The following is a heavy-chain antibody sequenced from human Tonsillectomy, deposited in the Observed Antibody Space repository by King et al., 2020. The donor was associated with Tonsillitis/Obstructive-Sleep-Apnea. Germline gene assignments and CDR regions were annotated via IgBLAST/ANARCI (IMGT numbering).Heavy chain of an antibody. D-gene: IGHD2-2*02. CDR3: AKNPVVPAAIHSHYYYGMDV. Sequence: VQLVESGGGVVQPGRSLRLSCAASGFTFSSYGMHWVRQAPGKGLEWVAFISYDGSNKYYADSVKGRFTISRDNYKNRLYLQMNSLRAEDTAVYYCAKNPVVPAAIHSHYYYGMDVWGQGTTVTVSS. CDR2: ISYDGSNK. CDR1: GFTFSSYG. J-gene: IGHJ6*02. V-gene: IGHV3-30*18.